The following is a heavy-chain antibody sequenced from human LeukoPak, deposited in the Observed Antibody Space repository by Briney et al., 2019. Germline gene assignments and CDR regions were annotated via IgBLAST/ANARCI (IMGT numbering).Heavy chain of an antibody. CDR3: ARLSKSTTALTFDY. Sequence: SETLSLTCTVSGGSISTYYWSWIRQPPGKGLEWIGYIFHSGSTNYNPSLKSRVTISVDTSKNQFSLKLSSVTAADTAVYYCARLSKSTTALTFDYWGQGTLVTVSS. CDR1: GGSISTYY. CDR2: IFHSGST. J-gene: IGHJ4*02. D-gene: IGHD4-11*01. V-gene: IGHV4-59*08.